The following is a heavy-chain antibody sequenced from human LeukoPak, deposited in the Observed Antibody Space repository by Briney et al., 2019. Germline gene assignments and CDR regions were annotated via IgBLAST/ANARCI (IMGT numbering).Heavy chain of an antibody. CDR1: GLTFSSYA. D-gene: IGHD6-13*01. CDR2: ISGNGDST. J-gene: IGHJ5*02. CDR3: AKAPDHRAPNGYFDP. Sequence: GGSLRLSCAVSGLTFSSYAMSWVRQAPGKGLEWVSGISGNGDSTHYAESVKGRFTISRDNSKNTPFLQMNSLRAEDTAVYYCAKAPDHRAPNGYFDPWGQGTLVTVSS. V-gene: IGHV3-23*01.